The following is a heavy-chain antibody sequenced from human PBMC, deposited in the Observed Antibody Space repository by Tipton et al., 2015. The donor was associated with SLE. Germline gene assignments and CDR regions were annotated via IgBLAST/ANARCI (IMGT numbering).Heavy chain of an antibody. CDR2: IKQGGSEK. CDR3: ARGDYMDV. CDR1: GFTFSSYW. J-gene: IGHJ6*03. Sequence: SLRLSCAASGFTFSSYWMSWVRQAPGKGLEWVANIKQGGSEKYYADSVKGRFTISRDNSKNTLYLQMNSLRAEDTAVYYCARGDYMDVWGKGTTVTVSS. V-gene: IGHV3-7*03.